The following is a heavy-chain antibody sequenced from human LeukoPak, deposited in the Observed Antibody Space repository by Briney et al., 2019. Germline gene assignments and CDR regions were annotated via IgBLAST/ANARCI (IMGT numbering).Heavy chain of an antibody. D-gene: IGHD3-22*01. CDR1: GFTFSGYW. V-gene: IGHV3-74*01. Sequence: GGSLRLSCAASGFTFSGYWMHWVRQAPGKGLVWVSRTNRDDSDTSYADSEKGRFTISRDKAKSTLYLQMNSLRVEDTAVYYCARSANYFDTSGQDYWGQGTLVTVSS. CDR3: ARSANYFDTSGQDY. J-gene: IGHJ4*02. CDR2: TNRDDSDT.